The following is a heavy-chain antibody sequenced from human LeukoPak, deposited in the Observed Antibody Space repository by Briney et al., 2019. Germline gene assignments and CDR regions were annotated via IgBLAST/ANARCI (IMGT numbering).Heavy chain of an antibody. CDR3: GRVTPRYSGYDVDNWFDP. CDR2: ISAYNGNT. Sequence: ASVKVSCKASGYTFTCYGISWVRQAPGQGLEWMGWISAYNGNTNYAQKLQGRVTMTTDTSTSTAYMELRSLRSDDTAVYYCGRVTPRYSGYDVDNWFDPWGQGTLVTVSS. J-gene: IGHJ5*02. CDR1: GYTFTCYG. D-gene: IGHD5-12*01. V-gene: IGHV1-18*01.